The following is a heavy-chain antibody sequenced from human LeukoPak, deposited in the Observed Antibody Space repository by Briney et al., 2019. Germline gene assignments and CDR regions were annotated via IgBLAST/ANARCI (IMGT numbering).Heavy chain of an antibody. V-gene: IGHV3-53*01. CDR2: MYADGST. Sequence: GSLRLSCTPSTFTVSGHYMNWVRQPPGKGLEWVATMYADGSTFYADSVKGRFTVSRDSSKNSLYLQMTSLRVEDTAVYYCAREVERALDYWGQGTLVTVSS. J-gene: IGHJ4*02. CDR1: TFTVSGHY. D-gene: IGHD1-1*01. CDR3: AREVERALDY.